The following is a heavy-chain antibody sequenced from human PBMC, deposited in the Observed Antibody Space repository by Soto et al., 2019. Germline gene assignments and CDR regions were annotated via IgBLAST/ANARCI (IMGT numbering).Heavy chain of an antibody. CDR3: ASGSYDSSGYYYAPMDV. Sequence: PGGSLRLSCAASGFTFSSYSMNWVRQAPGKGLEWVSYISSSSSTIYYADSVKGRFTISRDNAKNSLYLQMNSLRAEDTAVYYCASGSYDSSGYYYAPMDVWGQGTTVTVSS. V-gene: IGHV3-48*01. CDR2: ISSSSSTI. D-gene: IGHD3-22*01. J-gene: IGHJ6*02. CDR1: GFTFSSYS.